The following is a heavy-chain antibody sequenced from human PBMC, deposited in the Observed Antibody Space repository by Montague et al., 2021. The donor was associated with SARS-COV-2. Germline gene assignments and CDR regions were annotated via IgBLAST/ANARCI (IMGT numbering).Heavy chain of an antibody. J-gene: IGHJ4*02. CDR2: IYYSGST. CDR3: ARREDYYGSGSYPN. V-gene: IGHV4-39*01. D-gene: IGHD3-10*01. Sequence: SETLSLTCTVSGGSISSSGYYWGWIRRPPGKGLEWIGSIYYSGSTYYNPSLKSRVTISVDTSKNQFSLKLSSVTAADTAVYYCARREDYYGSGSYPNWGQGTLVTVSS. CDR1: GGSISSSGYY.